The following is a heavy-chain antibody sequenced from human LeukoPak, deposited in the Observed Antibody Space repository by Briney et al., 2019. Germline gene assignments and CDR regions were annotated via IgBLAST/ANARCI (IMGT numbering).Heavy chain of an antibody. J-gene: IGHJ3*02. V-gene: IGHV4-30-4*08. CDR2: IYYSGST. D-gene: IGHD4-23*01. CDR3: ARADTVVTKDAFDI. Sequence: SETLSLTCTVSGGSISSGDYYWSWIRQPPGKGLEWIGYIYYSGSTYYNPSLKSRVTISVDTSKNQFSLKLSSVTAADTAVYYCARADTVVTKDAFDIWGQGTMVTVSS. CDR1: GGSISSGDYY.